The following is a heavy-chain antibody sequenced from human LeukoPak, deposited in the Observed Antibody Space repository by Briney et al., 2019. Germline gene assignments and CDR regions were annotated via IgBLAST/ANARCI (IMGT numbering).Heavy chain of an antibody. V-gene: IGHV4-59*01. J-gene: IGHJ4*02. CDR3: ARRDRWTED. CDR1: GGSISNYY. Sequence: SETLSLTCTVSGGSISNYYWSWIRQPPGKGLEWIGYIYYSGSTYYYPSLTSRGTISVDTSKNQFSLKLSSVTAADTAVYYCARRDRWTEDWGQGTLVTVSS. CDR2: IYYSGST. D-gene: IGHD3-16*02.